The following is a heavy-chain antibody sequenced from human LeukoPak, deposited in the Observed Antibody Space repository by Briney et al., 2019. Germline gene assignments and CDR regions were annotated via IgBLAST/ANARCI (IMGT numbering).Heavy chain of an antibody. V-gene: IGHV4-59*12. J-gene: IGHJ3*02. CDR3: ARIAGYYDSNDNYYYLGFDI. D-gene: IGHD3-22*01. Sequence: SETLSLTCSVSGGSISIYYWTWIRQIPGKGLEWIGYIYYTGTTNYNPLFESRATISVDTSKNQLSLKLTSVTAADTAFYYCARIAGYYDSNDNYYYLGFDIWGQGTMVTVSS. CDR1: GGSISIYY. CDR2: IYYTGTT.